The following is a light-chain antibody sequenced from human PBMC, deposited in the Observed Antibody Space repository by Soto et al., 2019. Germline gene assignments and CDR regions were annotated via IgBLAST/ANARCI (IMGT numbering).Light chain of an antibody. V-gene: IGLV2-11*01. CDR3: CSYAGSYSYV. Sequence: QSALTQPRSVSGSPGQSVTISCAGTSSDVGGYNYVSWYQQHPGKAPKLMIYDVTKRPSWVPNRFSGSKSGNRASLTISGLQAEDEADYYCCSYAGSYSYVFGVGTKVTVL. CDR1: SSDVGGYNY. CDR2: DVT. J-gene: IGLJ1*01.